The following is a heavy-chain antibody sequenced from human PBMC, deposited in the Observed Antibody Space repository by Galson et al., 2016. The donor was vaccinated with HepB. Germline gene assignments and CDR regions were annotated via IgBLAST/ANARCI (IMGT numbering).Heavy chain of an antibody. CDR1: TFTFSDYY. Sequence: SLRLSCAASTFTFSDYYMSWIRQAPGRGLEWISYIAGSGRPIHYADSVKGRFTISRDNAKNSLYLQMNSLRAEDTAVYCCAGGGGFSVGAYFDSWGQGTLVTVSS. D-gene: IGHD3-16*01. CDR2: IAGSGRPI. CDR3: AGGGGFSVGAYFDS. J-gene: IGHJ4*02. V-gene: IGHV3-11*01.